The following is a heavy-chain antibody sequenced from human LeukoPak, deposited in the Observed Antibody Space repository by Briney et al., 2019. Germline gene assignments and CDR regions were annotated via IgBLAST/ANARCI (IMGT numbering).Heavy chain of an antibody. D-gene: IGHD6-6*01. CDR3: ARHDAGIAARPFDN. J-gene: IGHJ4*02. V-gene: IGHV4-4*09. CDR2: IHASGPS. Sequence: PSETLSLTCTVSGGSISTYYWSWIRRPPGKGLEWIAYIHASGPSNYNPSLKSRITISVDTSKNQFSLKLSSVTAADTAVYYCARHDAGIAARPFDNWGQGTLVTVSS. CDR1: GGSISTYY.